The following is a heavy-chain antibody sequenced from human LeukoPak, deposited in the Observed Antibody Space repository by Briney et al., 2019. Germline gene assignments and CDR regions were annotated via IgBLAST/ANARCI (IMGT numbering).Heavy chain of an antibody. CDR3: VKQTAILGRYSHH. CDR1: GFTFSSYA. D-gene: IGHD7-27*01. J-gene: IGHJ1*01. Sequence: QPGGSLRLSCAASGFTFSSYAMSWVRQTPGKGLEWASGISGSGDTTYYADSVKGRFTISRDDPKNTLYLQMNSQKGDDTALYYCVKQTAILGRYSHHWGQGTLVTVSS. V-gene: IGHV3-23*01. CDR2: ISGSGDTT.